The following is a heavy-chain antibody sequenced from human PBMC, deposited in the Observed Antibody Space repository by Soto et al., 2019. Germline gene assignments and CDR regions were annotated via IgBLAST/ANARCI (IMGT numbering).Heavy chain of an antibody. V-gene: IGHV3-23*01. Sequence: LXGSCAASLFTFSIYAMSWVRQAPGKGLEWVSAISGSGGSTYYADSVKGRFTISRDNSKNTLYLQMNSLRAEDTAVYYCAKSSGYQNYWGQGTLVTVSS. CDR2: ISGSGGST. D-gene: IGHD3-22*01. CDR1: LFTFSIYA. CDR3: AKSSGYQNY. J-gene: IGHJ4*02.